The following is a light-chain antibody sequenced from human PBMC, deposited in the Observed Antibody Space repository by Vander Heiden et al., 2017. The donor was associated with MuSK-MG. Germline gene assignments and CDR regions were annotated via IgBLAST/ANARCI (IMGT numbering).Light chain of an antibody. J-gene: IGKJ5*01. CDR3: QQTDSTQIT. CDR2: AAS. CDR1: QTISIY. Sequence: DIQMTQSPSSLSASVGDRVTITCRAGQTISIYLNRYQQKPREAPKLLIYAASTLQTGVPSRFSGSGSGTDFTLTISNLQPEDFATYYCQQTDSTQITFGQGTRLEIK. V-gene: IGKV1-39*01.